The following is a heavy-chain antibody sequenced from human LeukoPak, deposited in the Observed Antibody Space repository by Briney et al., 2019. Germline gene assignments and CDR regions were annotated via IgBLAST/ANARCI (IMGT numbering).Heavy chain of an antibody. J-gene: IGHJ4*02. CDR2: LYTGGST. D-gene: IGHD5-12*01. CDR3: ARDSGYNAFDY. Sequence: QPGGSLGLSCAASGFTVSSNYMNWVRQAPGKGLEWVSVLYTGGSTYYADSVKGRFTISRDNAKNSLYLQMNSLRAEDTAMYYCARDSGYNAFDYWGQGTLVTASS. CDR1: GFTVSSNY. V-gene: IGHV3-53*01.